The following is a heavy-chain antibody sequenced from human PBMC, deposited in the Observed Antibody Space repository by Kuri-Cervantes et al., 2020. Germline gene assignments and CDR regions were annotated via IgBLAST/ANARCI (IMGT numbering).Heavy chain of an antibody. D-gene: IGHD3-22*01. CDR3: ARFTYYYDSSGSRFDY. CDR1: GFTVSSNY. CDR2: IHSGGST. Sequence: GESLKISCAASGFTVSSNYMSWVRQAPGKGLEWVSVIHSGGSTYYGHSVKGRFTISRDNSKNTPYLQMNSLRAEDTAVYYCARFTYYYDSSGSRFDYWGQGTLVTVSS. J-gene: IGHJ4*02. V-gene: IGHV3-53*01.